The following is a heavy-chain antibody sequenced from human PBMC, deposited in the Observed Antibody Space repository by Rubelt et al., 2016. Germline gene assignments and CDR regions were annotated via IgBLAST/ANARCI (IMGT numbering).Heavy chain of an antibody. D-gene: IGHD3-10*01. CDR3: ARGNYYYGMDV. Sequence: QLQLQLSGPRLVKPSETLSLTCTVSGGSISSTAYYWGWVRKPPGKGLEWIGEINHSGSTNYNPSLKSRVTISVDTAKNQFSLKLSSVTAADTAVYYCARGNYYYGMDVWGQGTTVTVSS. CDR2: INHSGST. CDR1: GGSISSTAYY. J-gene: IGHJ6*02. V-gene: IGHV4-39*07.